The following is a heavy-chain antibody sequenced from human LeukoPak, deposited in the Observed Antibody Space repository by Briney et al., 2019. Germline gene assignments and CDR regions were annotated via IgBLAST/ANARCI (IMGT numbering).Heavy chain of an antibody. V-gene: IGHV1-2*02. Sequence: ASVKVSCKASGYTFTGYYMHWVRQAPGQGLEWMGWINPNSGGTNYAQKFQGRVTMTMDTSISTVYMELSSLRSEDTAVYYCARDPTPLYGSAANWFDPWGQGTLVTVSS. CDR2: INPNSGGT. CDR3: ARDPTPLYGSAANWFDP. D-gene: IGHD3-10*01. CDR1: GYTFTGYY. J-gene: IGHJ5*02.